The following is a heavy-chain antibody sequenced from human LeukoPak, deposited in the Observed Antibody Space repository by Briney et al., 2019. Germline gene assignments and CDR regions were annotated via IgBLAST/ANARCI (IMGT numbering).Heavy chain of an antibody. J-gene: IGHJ4*02. CDR1: GGSISRYY. Sequence: SETLSLTCTVSGGSISRYYWSCVRQPPGRGRECVGYIYYIGYTNYNPSLQSRVTISVDTSKTQFSLKLSSVTAADTAVYYCARGSYTMVRGVLIEYWGEGALVTVSS. V-gene: IGHV4-59*01. CDR3: ARGSYTMVRGVLIEY. CDR2: IYYIGYT. D-gene: IGHD3-10*01.